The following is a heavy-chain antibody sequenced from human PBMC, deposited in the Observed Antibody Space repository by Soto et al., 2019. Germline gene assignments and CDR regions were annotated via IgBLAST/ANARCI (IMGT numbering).Heavy chain of an antibody. D-gene: IGHD1-26*01. V-gene: IGHV3-30*04. J-gene: IGHJ4*01. CDR3: ARVGISNPPFDY. Sequence: AVGSLRLSCASSVFSFRSYALHCVRQAPGKGLEWVALISYDGKNKYYTDSVKGRFTISSDNSKNTVYLEMTSLRPDDTAVYYCARVGISNPPFDYWGHGTLVIVSS. CDR2: ISYDGKNK. CDR1: VFSFRSYA.